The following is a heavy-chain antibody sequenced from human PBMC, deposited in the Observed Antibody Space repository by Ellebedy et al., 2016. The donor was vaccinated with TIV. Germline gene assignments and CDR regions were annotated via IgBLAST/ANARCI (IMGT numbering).Heavy chain of an antibody. D-gene: IGHD4-17*01. J-gene: IGHJ5*02. Sequence: MPSETLSLTCRVSGDSLSGTPFFWGWLRQPPGKGPQWIGSVFPNGATYYSPSLQSPVMLSIDTSKSQFSMRLTSLTVADTAVYYCARLGRSDNADYVDAWGQGILVTVSS. CDR3: ARLGRSDNADYVDA. CDR2: VFPNGAT. CDR1: GDSLSGTPFF. V-gene: IGHV4-39*01.